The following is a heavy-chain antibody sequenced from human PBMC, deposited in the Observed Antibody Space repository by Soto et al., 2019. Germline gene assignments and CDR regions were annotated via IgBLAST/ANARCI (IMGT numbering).Heavy chain of an antibody. J-gene: IGHJ6*02. CDR1: GGTFSSYA. D-gene: IGHD2-21*02. CDR3: AREDIVVVTATPYYYYYGMDV. CDR2: IIPIFGTA. Sequence: ASVKVSCKASGGTFSSYAISWVRQAPGQGLEWMGGIIPIFGTANYAQKFQGRVTITADESTSTAYMELSSLRSEDTAVHYCAREDIVVVTATPYYYYYGMDVWGQGTTVTVSS. V-gene: IGHV1-69*13.